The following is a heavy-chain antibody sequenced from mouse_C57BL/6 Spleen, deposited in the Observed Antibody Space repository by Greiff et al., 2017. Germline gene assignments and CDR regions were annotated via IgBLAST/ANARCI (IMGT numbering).Heavy chain of an antibody. D-gene: IGHD2-4*01. Sequence: QVQLQQSGPELVKPGASVKISCKASGYAFSSSWMNWVKQRPGKGLEWIGRIYPGDGDTNYNGKFKGKATLTADKSSSTAYMQLSSLTSEDSAVYFCARNDYDYHSWFAYWGQGTLVTVSA. CDR1: GYAFSSSW. CDR3: ARNDYDYHSWFAY. CDR2: IYPGDGDT. V-gene: IGHV1-82*01. J-gene: IGHJ3*01.